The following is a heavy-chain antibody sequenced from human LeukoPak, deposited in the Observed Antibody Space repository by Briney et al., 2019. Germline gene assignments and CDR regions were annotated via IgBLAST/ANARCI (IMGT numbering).Heavy chain of an antibody. Sequence: PGGSLRLSCAASGFTFSNYFMNWVRQVPGKGLEWVSSISPSSTYIYYADSVKGRFTISRDNAKNSLYLQMNSLRAEDTAVYYCVPRKEWSCYMDVWGKGTTVTVSS. CDR3: VPRKEWSCYMDV. J-gene: IGHJ6*03. CDR1: GFTFSNYF. D-gene: IGHD3-3*01. V-gene: IGHV3-21*04. CDR2: ISPSSTYI.